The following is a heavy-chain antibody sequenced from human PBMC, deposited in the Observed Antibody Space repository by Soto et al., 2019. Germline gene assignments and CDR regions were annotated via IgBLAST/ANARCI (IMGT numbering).Heavy chain of an antibody. V-gene: IGHV5-51*01. CDR2: IYPGDSDT. CDR3: ARLSSGWRDAFDI. Sequence: GESLKISCKGSGYSFTSYCIGWVLQMPGKGLEWMGIIYPGDSDTRYSPSFQGQVTISADKSISTAYLQWSSLKASDTAMYYCARLSSGWRDAFDIWGQGTMVTVSS. CDR1: GYSFTSYC. J-gene: IGHJ3*02. D-gene: IGHD6-19*01.